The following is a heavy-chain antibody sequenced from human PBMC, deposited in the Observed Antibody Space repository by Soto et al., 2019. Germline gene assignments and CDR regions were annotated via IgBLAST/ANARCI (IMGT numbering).Heavy chain of an antibody. CDR1: GYTLTELS. V-gene: IGHV1-24*01. CDR2: FDPEDGET. CDR3: ATDFKGVYDSSGYYAFDI. Sequence: ASVKVSCKVSGYTLTELSMHWVRQAPGKGLEWMGGFDPEDGETIYARKFQGRVTMTEDTSTDTAYMELSSLRSEDTAVYYCATDFKGVYDSSGYYAFDIWGQGTMVTVSS. D-gene: IGHD3-22*01. J-gene: IGHJ3*02.